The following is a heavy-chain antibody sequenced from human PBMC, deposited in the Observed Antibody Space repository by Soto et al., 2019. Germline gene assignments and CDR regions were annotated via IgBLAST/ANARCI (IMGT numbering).Heavy chain of an antibody. CDR2: IKQDGSEK. V-gene: IGHV3-7*01. D-gene: IGHD3-22*01. Sequence: GGSLRLSCAASGGPFSSYWMSWVRQAPGKGLEWVANIKQDGSEKYYVDSAKGRVTISRDNAKNSLYLQMNSLRAEDTAVYYCARGGELKRITMMVVVITPFDYWGQGTLVTVSS. CDR3: ARGGELKRITMMVVVITPFDY. CDR1: GGPFSSYW. J-gene: IGHJ4*02.